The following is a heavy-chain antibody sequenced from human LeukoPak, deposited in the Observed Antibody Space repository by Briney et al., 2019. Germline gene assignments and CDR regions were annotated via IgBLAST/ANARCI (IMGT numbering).Heavy chain of an antibody. V-gene: IGHV3-7*01. Sequence: GGSLRLSCAASGFTVSSNYMSWVRQAPGKGLEWVANIKQDGSEKYYVDSVKGRFTISRDNAKNSLYLQMNSLRAEDTAVYYCARGVGNYRYYFDSWGQGTLVTVSS. CDR3: ARGVGNYRYYFDS. CDR2: IKQDGSEK. CDR1: GFTVSSNY. D-gene: IGHD3-22*01. J-gene: IGHJ4*02.